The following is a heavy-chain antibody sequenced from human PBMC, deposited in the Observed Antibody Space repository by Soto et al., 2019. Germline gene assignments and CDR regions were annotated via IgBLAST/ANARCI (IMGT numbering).Heavy chain of an antibody. V-gene: IGHV4-30-4*01. J-gene: IGHJ5*02. CDR1: GGSISSGDYY. CDR3: AREAMVAAKRRWFDP. Sequence: SETLSLTCTVSGGSISSGDYYWSWIRQPPGKGLEWIGYIYYSGSTYYNPSLKSRVTISVDTSKNQFSLKLSSVTAADTAVYYCAREAMVAAKRRWFDPWGQGTLVTVSS. CDR2: IYYSGST. D-gene: IGHD2-15*01.